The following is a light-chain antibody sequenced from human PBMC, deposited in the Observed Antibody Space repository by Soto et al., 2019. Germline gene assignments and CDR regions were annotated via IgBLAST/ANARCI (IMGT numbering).Light chain of an antibody. CDR1: QSISSW. Sequence: DFQMTQSPSTLSASVGDRVTVTCRASQSISSWLAWYQQKPGKAPKVMIYKASTLKSGVPSRFSGSGSGTEFTLTISSLQPDDFATYYCQHYNSYSEAFGQGTKVDIK. CDR3: QHYNSYSEA. V-gene: IGKV1-5*03. CDR2: KAS. J-gene: IGKJ1*01.